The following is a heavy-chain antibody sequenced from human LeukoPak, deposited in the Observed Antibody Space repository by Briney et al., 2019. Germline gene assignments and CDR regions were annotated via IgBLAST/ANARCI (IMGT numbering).Heavy chain of an antibody. CDR2: INHSGST. Sequence: SETLSLTCTVSGGSISTSNYYWGWIRQPPGKGLEWIGEINHSGSTNYNPSLKSRVTISVDTSKNQFSLKLSSVTAADTAVYYCARGRRGSGSYGNDYWGQGTLVTVSS. CDR1: GGSISTSNYY. D-gene: IGHD3-10*01. CDR3: ARGRRGSGSYGNDY. J-gene: IGHJ4*02. V-gene: IGHV4-39*07.